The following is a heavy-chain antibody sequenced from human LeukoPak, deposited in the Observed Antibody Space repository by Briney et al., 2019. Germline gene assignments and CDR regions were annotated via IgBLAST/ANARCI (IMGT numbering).Heavy chain of an antibody. CDR2: ISGSSRPI. D-gene: IGHD5-18*01. J-gene: IGHJ4*02. V-gene: IGHV3-48*01. CDR3: ARDYSYGFLN. CDR1: GFTFSSYS. Sequence: GGSLRLSCAASGFTFSSYSMNWARQAPGRGLEWVSYISGSSRPIYYADSAKGRFTISRDNAKNSLYLQMNSLRAEDTAVYYCARDYSYGFLNWGQGTLVTVSS.